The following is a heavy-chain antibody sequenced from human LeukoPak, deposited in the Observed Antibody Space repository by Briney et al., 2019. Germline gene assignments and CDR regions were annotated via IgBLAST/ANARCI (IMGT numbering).Heavy chain of an antibody. D-gene: IGHD4-17*01. CDR3: AKDQDYGDYYYYYGMDV. V-gene: IGHV3-30*18. CDR1: GFTFSSYG. CDR2: ISYDGSNK. Sequence: PGGSLRLSCAASGFTFSSYGMHWVRQAPGKGLEWVAVISYDGSNKYYADSVKGRFTISRDNSKNTLYLQMNSLRAEDTAVYYCAKDQDYGDYYYYYGMDVWGQGTTVTVSS. J-gene: IGHJ6*02.